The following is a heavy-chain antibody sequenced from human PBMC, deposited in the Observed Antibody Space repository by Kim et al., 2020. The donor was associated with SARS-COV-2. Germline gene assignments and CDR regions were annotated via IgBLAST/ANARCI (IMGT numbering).Heavy chain of an antibody. Sequence: NYSPSLKRRVTRSLDTSKNQFALKLSSVTAADTAVYFGARGGRDGYDSVDYWGLGTLVTVSS. V-gene: IGHV4-59*09. CDR3: ARGGRDGYDSVDY. J-gene: IGHJ4*02. D-gene: IGHD2-21*01.